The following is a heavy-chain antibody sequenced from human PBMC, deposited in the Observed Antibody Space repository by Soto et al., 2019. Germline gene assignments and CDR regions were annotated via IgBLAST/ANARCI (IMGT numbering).Heavy chain of an antibody. Sequence: GESLKISCKASGYTFTSYWIGWVRQMPGKGLEWMGIIYPADSDTRYSPSFQGQVTISVDKSINTAYLQWSSLKTSDTAMYYCARKTVAGEWSDYWGQGTLVTVSS. D-gene: IGHD6-19*01. J-gene: IGHJ4*02. CDR3: ARKTVAGEWSDY. CDR2: IYPADSDT. V-gene: IGHV5-51*01. CDR1: GYTFTSYW.